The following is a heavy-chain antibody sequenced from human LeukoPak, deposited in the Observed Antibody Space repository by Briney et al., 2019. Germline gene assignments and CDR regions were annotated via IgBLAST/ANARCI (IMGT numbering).Heavy chain of an antibody. CDR2: IYYSGST. V-gene: IGHV4-39*07. CDR1: GGSISSSSYY. D-gene: IGHD4-23*01. Sequence: SETLSLTCTVSGGSISSSSYYWGWLRQPPGKGLEWIGSIYYSGSTYYNPSLKSRVTISVDTSKNQFSLKLSSVTAADTAVYYCARDFTPDVTIPRWGFDPWGQGTLVTVSS. CDR3: ARDFTPDVTIPRWGFDP. J-gene: IGHJ5*02.